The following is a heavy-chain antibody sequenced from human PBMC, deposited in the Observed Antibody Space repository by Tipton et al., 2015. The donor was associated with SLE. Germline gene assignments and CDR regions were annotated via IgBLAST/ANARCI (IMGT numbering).Heavy chain of an antibody. CDR3: ARDDY. V-gene: IGHV4-34*01. CDR1: GGSFSGYY. CDR2: INHSGST. J-gene: IGHJ4*02. Sequence: TLSLTCAVYGGSFSGYYWSWIRQPPGKGLEWIGEINHSGSTNYNPSLKSRVTISVDTSKNQFSLKLTSLTAADTAVYYCARDDYWGQGTLVTVSS.